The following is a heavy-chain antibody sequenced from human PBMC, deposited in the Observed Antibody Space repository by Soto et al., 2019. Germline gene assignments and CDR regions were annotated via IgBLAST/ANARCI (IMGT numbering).Heavy chain of an antibody. CDR1: GFTFSSYS. Sequence: PGGSLRLSCAASGFTFSSYSMNWVRQAPGKGLEWVSSISSSSSYIYYADSAKGRFTISRDNAKNSLYLQMNSLRAEDTAVYYCARSRPITMIVVAGYYFDYWGQGTLVTVSS. CDR2: ISSSSSYI. CDR3: ARSRPITMIVVAGYYFDY. J-gene: IGHJ4*02. D-gene: IGHD3-22*01. V-gene: IGHV3-21*01.